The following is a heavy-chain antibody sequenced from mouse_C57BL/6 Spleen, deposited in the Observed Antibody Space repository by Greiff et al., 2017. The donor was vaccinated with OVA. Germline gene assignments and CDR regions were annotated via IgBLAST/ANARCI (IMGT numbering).Heavy chain of an antibody. J-gene: IGHJ2*01. D-gene: IGHD1-1*01. Sequence: VQLQQSGPVLVKPGASVKMSCKASGYTFTDYYMNWVKQSHGKSLEWIGVINPYNGGTSYNQKFKGKATLTVDKSSSTAYMELNSLTSEDSAVYYCVRGVTTVVAPFDYWGQGTTLTVSS. CDR1: GYTFTDYY. V-gene: IGHV1-19*01. CDR2: INPYNGGT. CDR3: VRGVTTVVAPFDY.